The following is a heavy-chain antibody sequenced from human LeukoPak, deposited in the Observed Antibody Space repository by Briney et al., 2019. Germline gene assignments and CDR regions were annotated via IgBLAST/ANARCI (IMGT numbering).Heavy chain of an antibody. CDR3: GTVRGPDSSRWYSDY. J-gene: IGHJ4*02. CDR2: IWYDGSNK. D-gene: IGHD6-13*01. V-gene: IGHV3-33*08. CDR1: GFTFSDYY. Sequence: GGSLRLSCAASGFTFSDYYMSWIRQAPSKGLEWVALIWYDGSNKYYADSVKGRFTISRDNSKNTLYLQMNSLRAEDTAVYYCGTVRGPDSSRWYSDYWGQGTLVTVSS.